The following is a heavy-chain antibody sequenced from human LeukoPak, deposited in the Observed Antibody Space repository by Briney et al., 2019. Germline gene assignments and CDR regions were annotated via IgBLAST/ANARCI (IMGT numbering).Heavy chain of an antibody. J-gene: IGHJ4*02. V-gene: IGHV4-34*01. CDR3: ARGQGTVTTH. Sequence: TSETLSLTCAVSGGSFSGYYWTWIRQPPGKGLEWIGEINHSGSANYNPSLKSRVTISLDTSKNQFSLKLSSVTAADTAVYYCARGQGTVTTHWGQGTLVTVSS. CDR1: GGSFSGYY. CDR2: INHSGSA. D-gene: IGHD4-17*01.